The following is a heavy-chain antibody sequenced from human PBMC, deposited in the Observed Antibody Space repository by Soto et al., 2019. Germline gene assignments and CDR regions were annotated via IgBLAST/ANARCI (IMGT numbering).Heavy chain of an antibody. D-gene: IGHD5-18*01. J-gene: IGHJ4*02. Sequence: PGRSRRLSCGASGFTFSSYAMSCVRQAPGMGLEGFSVIDSGGSTYYADSVKGRFTISRDNSKNTLYLQMNSLRAEDTAVYYCARGWGGYSYGYSGYYFDYGGRGTLVTVSS. CDR1: GFTFSSYA. V-gene: IGHV3-53*01. CDR3: ARGWGGYSYGYSGYYFDY. CDR2: IDSGGST.